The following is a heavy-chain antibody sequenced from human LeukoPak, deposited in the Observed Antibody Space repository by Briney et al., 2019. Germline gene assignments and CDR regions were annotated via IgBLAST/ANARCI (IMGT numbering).Heavy chain of an antibody. V-gene: IGHV4-39*01. Sequence: PSETLSLTCTVSGGSISSSSYYWDWIRQPPGKGLEWIGTIYYSGTTYYNPSLKSRLTISVDTSKNQFPLNLSSVTAADTAVYYCARQVLLAFDIWGQGTMVTVSS. CDR2: IYYSGTT. CDR1: GGSISSSSYY. CDR3: ARQVLLAFDI. J-gene: IGHJ3*02. D-gene: IGHD3-10*01.